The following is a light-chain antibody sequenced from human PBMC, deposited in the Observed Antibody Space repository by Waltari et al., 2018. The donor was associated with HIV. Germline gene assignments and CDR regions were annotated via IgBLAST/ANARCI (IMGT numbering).Light chain of an antibody. J-gene: IGLJ2*01. Sequence: QSALTQPASVSGSPGQSIAISCTGTSRAVGGYNYDSWYQQHPGKAPQLIIYEVTSRPSGVSHRFSGSKSGNTASLTISGLQAEDETDYYCASYVTGGTVIFGGGTKLTVV. CDR1: SRAVGGYNY. CDR3: ASYVTGGTVI. CDR2: EVT. V-gene: IGLV2-14*01.